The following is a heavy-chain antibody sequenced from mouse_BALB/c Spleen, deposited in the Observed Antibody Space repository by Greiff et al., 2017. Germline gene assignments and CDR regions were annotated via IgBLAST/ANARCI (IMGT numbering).Heavy chain of an antibody. CDR3: TPRRSYAMDY. J-gene: IGHJ4*01. CDR2: IDPETGGT. CDR1: GYTFTDYE. Sequence: QVQLQQSGAELVRPGASVTLSCKASGYTFTDYEMHWVKQTPVHGLEWIGAIDPETGGTAYNQKFKGKATLTADKSSSTAYMELRSLTSEDSAVYYCTPRRSYAMDYWGQGTSVTVSS. V-gene: IGHV1-15*01.